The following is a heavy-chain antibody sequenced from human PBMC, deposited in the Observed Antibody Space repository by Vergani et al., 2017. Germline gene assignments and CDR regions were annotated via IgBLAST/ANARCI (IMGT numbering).Heavy chain of an antibody. CDR1: GFTFSSYS. D-gene: IGHD3-3*01. CDR3: ARAQSRGASTLEWLGSGYYYYMDV. CDR2: ISSSSSYI. Sequence: EVQLVESGGGLVKPGGSLRLSCAASGFTFSSYSMNWVRQAPGKGLEWVSSISSSSSYIYYADSVKGRFTISRDNAKNSLYLQMNSLRAEDTAGYYCARAQSRGASTLEWLGSGYYYYMDVWGKGTTVTVSS. V-gene: IGHV3-21*01. J-gene: IGHJ6*03.